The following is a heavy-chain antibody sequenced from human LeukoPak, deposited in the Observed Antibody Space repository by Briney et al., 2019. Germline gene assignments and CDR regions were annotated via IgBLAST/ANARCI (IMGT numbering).Heavy chain of an antibody. CDR2: INPNSGGT. V-gene: IGHV1-2*06. CDR1: GYTFTGYY. Sequence: GASVKVSCKASGYTFTGYYMHWVRQAPGQGLEWMGRINPNSGGTNYAQKLQGRVTMTRDTSISTAYMELSRPRSDDTAVYYCARDIAVAGVPYFDYWGQGTLVTVSS. CDR3: ARDIAVAGVPYFDY. D-gene: IGHD6-19*01. J-gene: IGHJ4*02.